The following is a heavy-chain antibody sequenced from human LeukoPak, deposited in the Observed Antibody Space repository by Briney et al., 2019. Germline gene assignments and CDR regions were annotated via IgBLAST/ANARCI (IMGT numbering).Heavy chain of an antibody. J-gene: IGHJ4*02. Sequence: GESLKIPCRGSGEIFTSNWIGWLRRMPGKGLGWMGIIYPGDSDTRYSPSFHGQATISADKSISTAFLQWSSLEASDTAMYCGAGVTGSGWYYWGQGTLVTVSS. V-gene: IGHV5-51*01. D-gene: IGHD6-19*01. CDR2: IYPGDSDT. CDR1: GEIFTSNW. CDR3: AGVTGSGWYY.